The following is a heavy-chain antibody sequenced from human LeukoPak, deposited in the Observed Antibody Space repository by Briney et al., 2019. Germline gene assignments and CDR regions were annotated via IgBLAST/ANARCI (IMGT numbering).Heavy chain of an antibody. CDR3: ARCPGGQWLADDAFDI. CDR2: IYPGDSDT. CDR1: GYSFTNYW. Sequence: GESLKISCQGSGYSFTNYWIGWVRQVPGKGLEWMGIIYPGDSDTRYSPSFQGQVTISADKSISTAYLQWSSLKASDTAMYYCARCPGGQWLADDAFDIWGQGTMVTVSS. J-gene: IGHJ3*02. D-gene: IGHD6-19*01. V-gene: IGHV5-51*01.